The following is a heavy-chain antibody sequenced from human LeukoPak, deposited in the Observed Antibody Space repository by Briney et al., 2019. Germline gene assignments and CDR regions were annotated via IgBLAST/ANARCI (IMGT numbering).Heavy chain of an antibody. CDR3: ARDTFNYYDSSGHDACDI. CDR2: ISAYNGNT. J-gene: IGHJ3*02. V-gene: IGHV1-18*01. CDR1: GYTFTSYG. Sequence: ASVKVSCKASGYTFTSYGISWVRQAPGQGLEWMGWISAYNGNTNYAQKLQGRVTMATDTSTSTAYMELRSLRSDDTAVYYCARDTFNYYDSSGHDACDIWGQGTMVTVSS. D-gene: IGHD3-22*01.